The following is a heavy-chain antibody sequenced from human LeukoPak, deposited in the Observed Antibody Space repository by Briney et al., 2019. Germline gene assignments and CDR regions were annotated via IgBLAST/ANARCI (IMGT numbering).Heavy chain of an antibody. D-gene: IGHD3-3*01. Sequence: SETLSLTCAVYGGSFSGYYWSWIRQPPGKGLEWIGEINHSGSTNYSPSLKSRVTISVDTSKNQFSLKLSSVTAADTAVYYCARAEGYDFWSGPNDWGQGTLVTASS. CDR3: ARAEGYDFWSGPND. CDR1: GGSFSGYY. CDR2: INHSGST. J-gene: IGHJ4*02. V-gene: IGHV4-34*01.